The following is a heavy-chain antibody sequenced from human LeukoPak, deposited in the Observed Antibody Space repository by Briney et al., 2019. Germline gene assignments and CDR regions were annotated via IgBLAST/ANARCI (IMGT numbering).Heavy chain of an antibody. CDR1: GGSISSYY. V-gene: IGHV4-4*07. Sequence: SETLSLTCTVSGGSISSYYWSWIRQPAGKGLEWIGRIYTSGSTNYNPSLKSRVTISVDTSKNQFSLKLSSVTAADTAVYYCARGLAEPGYSSSWYVPLFDYWGQGTLVTVSS. J-gene: IGHJ4*02. D-gene: IGHD6-13*01. CDR3: ARGLAEPGYSSSWYVPLFDY. CDR2: IYTSGST.